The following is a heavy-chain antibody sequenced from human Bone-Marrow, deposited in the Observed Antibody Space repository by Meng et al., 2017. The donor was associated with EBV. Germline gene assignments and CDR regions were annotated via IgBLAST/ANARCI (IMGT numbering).Heavy chain of an antibody. CDR2: INSDGSST. D-gene: IGHD3-3*01. CDR3: APGNVAGRYDFWSGLSRSTGNYFDY. CDR1: GFTFSSYW. J-gene: IGHJ4*02. V-gene: IGHV3-74*01. Sequence: EVQLVESGGGLVQPGGSLSLSWAASGFTFSSYWMHWVRQAPGKGLVWVSRINSDGSSTSYADSVKGRFTISRDNAKNTLYLQMNSLRAEDTAVYYCAPGNVAGRYDFWSGLSRSTGNYFDYWGQGTLVTVSS.